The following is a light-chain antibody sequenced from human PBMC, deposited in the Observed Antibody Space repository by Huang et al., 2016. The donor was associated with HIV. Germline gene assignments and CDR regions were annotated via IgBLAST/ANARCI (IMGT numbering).Light chain of an antibody. Sequence: IQLTQSPSSLSASVGDRVTITCRASQGVGGYLAWYQQKPGNAPRLLIYAASTLQSGVPLRFSGSGSGTDFTLTISSLQPEDSATYYCQQLNGFPYTFGQGTKLEIK. CDR1: QGVGGY. CDR3: QQLNGFPYT. J-gene: IGKJ2*01. V-gene: IGKV1-9*01. CDR2: AAS.